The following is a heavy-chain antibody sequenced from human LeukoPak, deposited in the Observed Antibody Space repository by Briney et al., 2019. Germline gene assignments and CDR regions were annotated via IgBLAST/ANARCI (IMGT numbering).Heavy chain of an antibody. J-gene: IGHJ4*02. Sequence: PGGSLRLSCAASGFTFSNYAMSWVRQSPRKGLEWVSAVSGSGGSTYYADSVRGRFTVSRDNSQITLYLQMNSLGAEDTAVYFCARGPLTEVAGTTWDSWGRGTLVTVSS. D-gene: IGHD6-19*01. CDR1: GFTFSNYA. CDR2: VSGSGGST. CDR3: ARGPLTEVAGTTWDS. V-gene: IGHV3-23*01.